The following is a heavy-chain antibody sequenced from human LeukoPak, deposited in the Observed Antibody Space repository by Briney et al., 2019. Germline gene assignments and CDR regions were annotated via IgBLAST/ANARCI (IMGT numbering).Heavy chain of an antibody. CDR2: IFYSGST. CDR1: GGSISTSSYY. V-gene: IGHV4-39*07. CDR3: ARAHSYDNWFDP. Sequence: PSETLSLTCTVSGGSISTSSYYWGWVRQPPGKGLEWIGNIFYSGSTYYSPSLKSRVTMSVDTSKNQFSLKLSSVTAADTAVYYCARAHSYDNWFDPWGQGTLVTVSS. D-gene: IGHD5-12*01. J-gene: IGHJ5*02.